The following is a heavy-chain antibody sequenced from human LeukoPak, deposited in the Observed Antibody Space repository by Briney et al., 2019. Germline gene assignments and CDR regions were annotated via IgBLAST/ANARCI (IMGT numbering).Heavy chain of an antibody. CDR3: AKEFSWYRFDY. J-gene: IGHJ4*02. CDR1: GFTFSNYG. Sequence: TGGSLRLSCAASGFTFSNYGMHWVRQAPGKGLEWVAFIRYDGSNDYYEDSVKGRFTISRDNSKKTVYLEMKTLRAEDTAVYYYAKEFSWYRFDYWGQGILVTVSP. V-gene: IGHV3-30*02. CDR2: IRYDGSND. D-gene: IGHD2-15*01.